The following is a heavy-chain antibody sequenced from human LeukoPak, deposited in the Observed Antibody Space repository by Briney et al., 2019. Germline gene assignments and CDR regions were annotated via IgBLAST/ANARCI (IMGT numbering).Heavy chain of an antibody. CDR2: IYSGGST. Sequence: GGSLRLSCAASGFTVSSNYMSWVRQAPGKGLECVSIIYSGGSTYYADSVKGRFTISRDNSKNTVSLQMNSLRAEDTAVYYCARENYDFWSGFRGYYYYMDVWGKGTTVTVSS. D-gene: IGHD3-3*01. CDR3: ARENYDFWSGFRGYYYYMDV. J-gene: IGHJ6*03. CDR1: GFTVSSNY. V-gene: IGHV3-66*01.